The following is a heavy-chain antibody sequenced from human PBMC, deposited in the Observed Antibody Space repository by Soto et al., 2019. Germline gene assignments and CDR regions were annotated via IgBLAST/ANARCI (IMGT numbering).Heavy chain of an antibody. V-gene: IGHV4-34*01. D-gene: IGHD3-3*01. CDR2: INHSGST. Sequence: PSETLSLTCAVYGGSFSGYYWSWIRQPPGKGLEWIGEINHSGSTNYNPSLKSRVTISVDTSKNQFSLKLSSVTAADTAVHYCASGDYDFWSGYPKLDYWGQGTLVTVSS. CDR1: GGSFSGYY. CDR3: ASGDYDFWSGYPKLDY. J-gene: IGHJ4*02.